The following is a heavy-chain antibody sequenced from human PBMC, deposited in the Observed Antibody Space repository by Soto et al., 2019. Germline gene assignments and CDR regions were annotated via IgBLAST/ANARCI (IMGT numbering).Heavy chain of an antibody. D-gene: IGHD6-13*01. Sequence: GGSLRLSCAASGFTFSSYWMHWVRQAPGKGLVWVSRTNSDGSSTSYADSVKGRFTISRDNAKNTLYLQINSLRAEDTAVYYCAIDRGSNWYHGGDAFEIWSQGTMVT. CDR3: AIDRGSNWYHGGDAFEI. CDR1: GFTFSSYW. CDR2: TNSDGSST. J-gene: IGHJ3*02. V-gene: IGHV3-74*01.